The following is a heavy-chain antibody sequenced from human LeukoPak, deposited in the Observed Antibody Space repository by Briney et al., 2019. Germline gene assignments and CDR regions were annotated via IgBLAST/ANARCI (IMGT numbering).Heavy chain of an antibody. Sequence: GGSLRLSCAASGFTFSSYAMHWVRQAPGKGLEWVAVISYDGSNKYYADSVKGRFTISGDNSKNTLYLQMNSLRAEDTAVYYCARGYCSSTSCFPGGYYFDYWGQGTLVTVSS. J-gene: IGHJ4*02. CDR2: ISYDGSNK. CDR3: ARGYCSSTSCFPGGYYFDY. V-gene: IGHV3-30-3*01. CDR1: GFTFSSYA. D-gene: IGHD2-2*01.